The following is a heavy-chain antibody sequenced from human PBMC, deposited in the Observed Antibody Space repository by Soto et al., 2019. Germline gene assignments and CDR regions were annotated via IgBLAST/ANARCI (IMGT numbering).Heavy chain of an antibody. CDR1: GGSVSSGSYY. V-gene: IGHV4-61*01. CDR3: ARYVDDYDFWSGYSARGMPNWFDP. D-gene: IGHD3-3*01. J-gene: IGHJ5*02. Sequence: SETVSLTCTVSGGSVSSGSYYWSWIRQPPGKGLEWIGYIYYSGSTNYNPSLKSRVTISVDTSKNQFSLKLSSVTAADTAVYYCARYVDDYDFWSGYSARGMPNWFDPWGQGTLVTV. CDR2: IYYSGST.